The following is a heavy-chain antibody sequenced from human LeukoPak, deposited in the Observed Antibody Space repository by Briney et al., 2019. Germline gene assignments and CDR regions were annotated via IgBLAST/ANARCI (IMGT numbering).Heavy chain of an antibody. D-gene: IGHD2-2*01. CDR2: ISGSGGST. CDR3: AKARRGEVVVVPAALSFDY. Sequence: GGSLRLSCAASGFTFSSYAMSWVRQAPGKGLEWVSAISGSGGSTYYADSVKGRFTISRDNSKNTLYLQMNSLRAEDTAVYYCAKARRGEVVVVPAALSFDYWGQGTLVTVSS. J-gene: IGHJ4*02. V-gene: IGHV3-23*01. CDR1: GFTFSSYA.